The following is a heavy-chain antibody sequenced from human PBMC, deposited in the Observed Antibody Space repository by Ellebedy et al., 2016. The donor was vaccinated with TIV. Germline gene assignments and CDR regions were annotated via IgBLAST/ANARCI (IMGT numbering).Heavy chain of an antibody. Sequence: GESLKISCAASGFTFSDYYMNWVRQAPGKGLEWVSSISSSSTIYYAGSVKGRFTISRDNARNSLYLQMNSLRAEDTAVFYCASRGGNGPRICYYYGMDVWGQGTTVTVS. CDR2: ISSSSTI. CDR3: ASRGGNGPRICYYYGMDV. CDR1: GFTFSDYY. V-gene: IGHV3-69-1*01. J-gene: IGHJ6*02. D-gene: IGHD1-1*01.